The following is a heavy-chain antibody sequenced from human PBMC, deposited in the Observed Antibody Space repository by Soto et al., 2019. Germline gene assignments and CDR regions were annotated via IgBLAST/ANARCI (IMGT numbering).Heavy chain of an antibody. J-gene: IGHJ4*02. CDR1: GFTFSNYW. Sequence: EVQLVESGGGLVQPGGSLRLSCAASGFTFSNYWMHWVRQAPGKGLAWVARIDHDGSTDYAGSVRGRFTVSRDNAENMLCLQMNSLRDDDTALYYCVRDSHGDYWGQGTLVTVSS. V-gene: IGHV3-74*01. CDR3: VRDSHGDY. CDR2: IDHDGST.